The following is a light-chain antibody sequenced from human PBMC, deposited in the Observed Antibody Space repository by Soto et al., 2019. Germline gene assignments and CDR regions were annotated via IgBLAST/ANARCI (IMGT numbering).Light chain of an antibody. V-gene: IGKV3-11*01. J-gene: IGKJ5*01. CDR1: QSISSY. Sequence: EIVLTQSPATLSLSPVERATLSCMARQSISSYLAWYQQKPGQAPRLLIYDASNRATGIPARFSGSGSETDFTLTVSSLRSEDSAVYYCQQYNYWPITFGQGTRLEI. CDR2: DAS. CDR3: QQYNYWPIT.